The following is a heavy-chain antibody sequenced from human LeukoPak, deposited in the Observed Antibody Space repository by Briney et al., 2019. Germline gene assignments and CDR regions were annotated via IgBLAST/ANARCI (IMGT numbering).Heavy chain of an antibody. CDR3: ATDRGWRTSGYYLYYFEY. Sequence: AGGSLRLSCAASGFIFTNYFMSWVRQAPGKGLEWVASIKHDGSEKYYVDSVRGRFTISRDNTMNLLYLQMSSLRAEDTAVYYCATDRGWRTSGYYLYYFEYWGQGTLVTFS. V-gene: IGHV3-7*01. CDR1: GFIFTNYF. CDR2: IKHDGSEK. D-gene: IGHD3-3*01. J-gene: IGHJ4*02.